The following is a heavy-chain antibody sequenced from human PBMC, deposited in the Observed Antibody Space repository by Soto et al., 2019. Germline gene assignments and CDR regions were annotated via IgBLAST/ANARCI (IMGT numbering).Heavy chain of an antibody. CDR2: IYHSGST. Sequence: SETLSLTCAVSGGSISSSNWWSWVRQPPGKGLEWIGEIYHSGSTNYNPSLKSRVTISVDKSKNQFSLKLSSVTAADTAVYYFASAYSSSWYLDYWGQGTLVTVSS. D-gene: IGHD6-13*01. CDR3: ASAYSSSWYLDY. CDR1: GGSISSSNW. J-gene: IGHJ4*02. V-gene: IGHV4-4*02.